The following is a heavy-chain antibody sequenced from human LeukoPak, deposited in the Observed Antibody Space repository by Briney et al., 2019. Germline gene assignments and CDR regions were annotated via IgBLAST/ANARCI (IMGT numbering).Heavy chain of an antibody. CDR2: ISWNSGSI. D-gene: IGHD4-23*01. Sequence: PGGSLRLSCAASEFTFDDYAMHWVRQAPGKGPEWVSGISWNSGSIGYADSVKGRFTISRDNAKNSLYMQMNSLRAEDTAVYYCARDHLTVGATGSSDIWGQGTMVTVSS. J-gene: IGHJ3*02. CDR1: EFTFDDYA. CDR3: ARDHLTVGATGSSDI. V-gene: IGHV3-9*01.